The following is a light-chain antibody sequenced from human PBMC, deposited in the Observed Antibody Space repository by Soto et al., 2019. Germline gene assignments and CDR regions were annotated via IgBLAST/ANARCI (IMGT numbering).Light chain of an antibody. CDR1: QSVSSPY. CDR2: GAS. CDR3: QQYGSSPRT. Sequence: GWMQSPGTMYLSTGERATVSCRVSQSVSSPYLAWYQQKPGQAPRLLIYGASSRATGIPDRFSGSGSGTDFTLTISSLEPEDFAVYYCQQYGSSPRTFGQGTRLEIK. V-gene: IGKV3-20*01. J-gene: IGKJ5*01.